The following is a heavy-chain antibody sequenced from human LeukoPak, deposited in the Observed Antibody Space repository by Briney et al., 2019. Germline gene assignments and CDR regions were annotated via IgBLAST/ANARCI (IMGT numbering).Heavy chain of an antibody. CDR1: GFTVSSNY. CDR2: IYSGGST. J-gene: IGHJ4*02. D-gene: IGHD2-8*01. V-gene: IGHV3-53*01. Sequence: GGSLRLSCAASGFTVSSNYMSWVRQAPGKGLEWVSAIYSGGSTYYADSVKGRFTISRDNSKNTLYLQMNSLRAEDTAVYYCARDSLGNGIAGHYWGQGTLVTVSS. CDR3: ARDSLGNGIAGHY.